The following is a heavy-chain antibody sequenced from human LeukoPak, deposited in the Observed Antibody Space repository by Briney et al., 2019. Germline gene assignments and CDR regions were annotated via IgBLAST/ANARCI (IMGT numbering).Heavy chain of an antibody. CDR2: IIPIFGIA. CDR1: GGTFSSYA. V-gene: IGHV1-69*04. D-gene: IGHD1-26*01. Sequence: SVKVSCKASGGTFSSYAISWVRQAPGQGLEWMGRIIPIFGIANYAQKFQGRVTITADKSTSTAYMELSSLRSEDTAVYYCARDEWELLGDYYFDYWGQGTLVTVSP. CDR3: ARDEWELLGDYYFDY. J-gene: IGHJ4*02.